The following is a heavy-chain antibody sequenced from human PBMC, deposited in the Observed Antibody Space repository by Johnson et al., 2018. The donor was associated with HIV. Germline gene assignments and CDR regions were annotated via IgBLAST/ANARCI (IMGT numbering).Heavy chain of an antibody. V-gene: IGHV3-66*01. CDR3: ATPPNHYYDSSGYAFDI. D-gene: IGHD3-22*01. J-gene: IGHJ3*02. CDR1: GFTVSSNY. Sequence: VYLVESGGGLVQPGGSLRLSCAASGFTVSSNYMSWVRQAPGKGLEWVSVIYSGGSTYYADSVKGRFTISRDNSKNTLYLQMNSRRAEDTAVYYCATPPNHYYDSSGYAFDIWGQGTMVTVSS. CDR2: IYSGGST.